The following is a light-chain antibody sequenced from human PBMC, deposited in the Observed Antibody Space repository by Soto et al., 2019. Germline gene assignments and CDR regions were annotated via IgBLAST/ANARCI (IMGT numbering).Light chain of an antibody. CDR1: QSVSSW. CDR3: QQYRRYSWT. J-gene: IGKJ1*01. V-gene: IGKV1-5*03. CDR2: KAS. Sequence: DVQLTQSPFTLSASVGDRVTITCRASQSVSSWFAWYKAKTGKDPNLLIYKASTLESGVPTRLSGSGSGTEFTLTISSLQPDDFATYYCQQYRRYSWTFGQGTQVEIK.